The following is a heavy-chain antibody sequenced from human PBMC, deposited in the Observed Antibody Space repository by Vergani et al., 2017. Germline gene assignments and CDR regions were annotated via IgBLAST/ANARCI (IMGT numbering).Heavy chain of an antibody. CDR3: ARDRPNIPPYCSGSSCTYRGWYFDL. D-gene: IGHD2-15*01. J-gene: IGHJ2*01. CDR1: GGTFSSYA. CDR2: IIPIFGTA. V-gene: IGHV1-69*01. Sequence: QVQLVQSGADLKKPGSSVKVSCKASGGTFSSYAISWVRQAPGQGLEWMGGIIPIFGTANYAQKFKGRVTITADESTSTAYMELSSLRSEDTAVYYCARDRPNIPPYCSGSSCTYRGWYFDLWGRGTLVTVSS.